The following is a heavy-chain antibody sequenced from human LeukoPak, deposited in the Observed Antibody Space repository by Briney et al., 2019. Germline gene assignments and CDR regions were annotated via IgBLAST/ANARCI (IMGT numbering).Heavy chain of an antibody. Sequence: SETLSLTCAVYGGSFSGYYWTWIRQHPGKGLQWIGEINHSGSTNYIPSLKSRVTISVDTSKNQFSLKLSSVTAADTAVYYCARGVPGIAVAGTYYYYYYMDVWGKGTTVTISS. V-gene: IGHV4-34*01. CDR3: ARGVPGIAVAGTYYYYYYMDV. CDR2: INHSGST. D-gene: IGHD6-19*01. CDR1: GGSFSGYY. J-gene: IGHJ6*03.